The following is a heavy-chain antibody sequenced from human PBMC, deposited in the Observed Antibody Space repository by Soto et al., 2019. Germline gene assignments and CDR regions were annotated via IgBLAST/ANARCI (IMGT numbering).Heavy chain of an antibody. CDR1: RYTFTNFY. V-gene: IGHV1-46*01. CDR3: ARSQVGRTLDV. Sequence: ASVKVSCKASRYTFTNFYIHWLRQAPGQGLEWMGIINPSGGSTTYPQKFQGRVTMTRDTSTSTVHMELITLRSEDTAVYYCARSQVGRTLDVWGPGTMVTVSS. D-gene: IGHD1-26*01. J-gene: IGHJ6*02. CDR2: INPSGGST.